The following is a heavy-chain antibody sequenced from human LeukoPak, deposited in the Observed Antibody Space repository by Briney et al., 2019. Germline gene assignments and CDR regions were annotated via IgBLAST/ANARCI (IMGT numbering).Heavy chain of an antibody. J-gene: IGHJ6*02. CDR1: GFSFSRYS. CDR3: ARGVMVRDYYNYYGMDV. CDR2: ISYDGSNE. Sequence: GRSLRLSCAASGFSFSRYSMHWVRQAPGLGLEWVAAISYDGSNEYYADSVKGRFTISRDNSKNTLYLQMNSLRAEDTAVYYCARGVMVRDYYNYYGMDVWGQGTTVTVSS. V-gene: IGHV3-30*04. D-gene: IGHD3-10*01.